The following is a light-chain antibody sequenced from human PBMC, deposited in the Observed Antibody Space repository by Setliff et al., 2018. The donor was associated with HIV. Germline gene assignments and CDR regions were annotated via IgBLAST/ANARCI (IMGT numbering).Light chain of an antibody. CDR3: TSYTSSNIYV. V-gene: IGLV2-18*02. CDR1: SNDVGSYNR. J-gene: IGLJ1*01. Sequence: SALAQPPSVSGSPGQSVTISCTGTSNDVGSYNRVSWYQRPPGTAPKLIIYEVNNRPSGVPDRFSGSKSGNTASLTVSGLQAEDEADYYCTSYTSSNIYVFGTGTKVTVL. CDR2: EVN.